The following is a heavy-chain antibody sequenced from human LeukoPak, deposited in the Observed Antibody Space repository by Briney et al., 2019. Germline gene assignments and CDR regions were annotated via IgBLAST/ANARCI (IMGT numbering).Heavy chain of an antibody. CDR3: ARGSYCSSTSCYEFDY. J-gene: IGHJ4*02. D-gene: IGHD2-2*01. CDR1: GFTFSSYS. V-gene: IGHV3-21*04. CDR2: ISSSSSYI. Sequence: GGSLRLSCAASGFTFSSYSMNWVRQAPGKGLEWVSSISSSSSYIYYADSVKGRFTISRDNAKNSLYLQMNSLRAEDTAVYYCARGSYCSSTSCYEFDYWGQGTLVTVSS.